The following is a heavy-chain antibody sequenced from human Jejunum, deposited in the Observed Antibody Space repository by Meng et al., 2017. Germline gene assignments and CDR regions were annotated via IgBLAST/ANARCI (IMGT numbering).Heavy chain of an antibody. J-gene: IGHJ4*02. CDR1: GFTFSDHY. Sequence: GGSLRFSCAATGFTFSDHYMSWIRQAPGKGLEWVAVIWADGNTKDYPDSVKCRFTISRDSSKNTLYLQMNSLRADDTAVYYCARDRGGAPFDYWGQGTLVTVSS. CDR3: ARDRGGAPFDY. CDR2: IWADGNTK. D-gene: IGHD3-10*01. V-gene: IGHV3-33*08.